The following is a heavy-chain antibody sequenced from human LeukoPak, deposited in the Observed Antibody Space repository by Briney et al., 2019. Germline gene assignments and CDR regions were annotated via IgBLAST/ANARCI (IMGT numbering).Heavy chain of an antibody. CDR3: ARATELTYCGGDCYLDY. J-gene: IGHJ4*02. D-gene: IGHD2-21*02. Sequence: GASVKVSCTTSGYTFTISHVTWVRQAPGQGLEWMGWISVYNGNTNYAPELQGRVTMTTDTSTSTAYMELRNLRSDDTAVYYCARATELTYCGGDCYLDYWGQGTLVTVSS. CDR1: GYTFTISH. V-gene: IGHV1-18*04. CDR2: ISVYNGNT.